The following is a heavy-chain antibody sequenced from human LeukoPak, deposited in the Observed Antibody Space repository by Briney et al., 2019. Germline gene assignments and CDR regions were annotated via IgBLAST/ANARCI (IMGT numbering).Heavy chain of an antibody. D-gene: IGHD5-24*01. Sequence: PGGSLRLSCAASGFTFSNYAMHWVRQAPGKGLEYVSAISSNGDNTYYANSVKGRFTISRDNSKNTLYLQRNSLRAEDTAVYYCAKGPRRMATTRGYFDYWGQGTLVTVSS. CDR2: ISSNGDNT. V-gene: IGHV3-64*01. CDR1: GFTFSNYA. CDR3: AKGPRRMATTRGYFDY. J-gene: IGHJ4*02.